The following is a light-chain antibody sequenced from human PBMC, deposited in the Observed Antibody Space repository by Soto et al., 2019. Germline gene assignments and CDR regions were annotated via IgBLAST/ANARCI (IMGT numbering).Light chain of an antibody. Sequence: QSVLTQPASVSGSPGQSITISCTGTSSDVGGFNYVSWYQQHPGKTPKLLIYEVRNRPSGVSNRFSGSKSGNTASLTISGLQAEDEADYYCSSYTSSSSGVFGTGTKGTVL. J-gene: IGLJ1*01. CDR1: SSDVGGFNY. CDR2: EVR. V-gene: IGLV2-14*01. CDR3: SSYTSSSSGV.